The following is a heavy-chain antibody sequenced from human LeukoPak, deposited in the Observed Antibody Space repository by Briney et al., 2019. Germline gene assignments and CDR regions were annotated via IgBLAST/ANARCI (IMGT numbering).Heavy chain of an antibody. CDR3: ARRGTRYCTNGVCYKRVYFQH. J-gene: IGHJ1*01. CDR1: GYSISSTYC. V-gene: IGHV4-38-2*02. Sequence: SETLSLTCTVSGYSISSTYCWGWIRQPPGKGLEWIGRVCHSGSTYYNPSLKSRVSISVDTSKNQFSLKLSSVTAADTAVYYCARRGTRYCTNGVCYKRVYFQHWGQGTLVTVSS. CDR2: VCHSGST. D-gene: IGHD2-8*01.